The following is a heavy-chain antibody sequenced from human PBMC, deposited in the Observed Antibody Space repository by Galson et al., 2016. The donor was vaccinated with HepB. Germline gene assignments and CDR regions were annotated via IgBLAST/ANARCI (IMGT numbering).Heavy chain of an antibody. CDR1: GYSFTGHY. J-gene: IGHJ4*02. D-gene: IGHD3-9*01. V-gene: IGHV1-2*02. CDR3: ARGLKYFDWLSPLDY. Sequence: SVKVSCKASGYSFTGHYIHWVRQAPGQGPEWMGWVNPRSGDPHYAEIFQGRVTLTRDTSISTAYMELSRLRSDDTAVYYCARGLKYFDWLSPLDYWGQGTLVIVSS. CDR2: VNPRSGDP.